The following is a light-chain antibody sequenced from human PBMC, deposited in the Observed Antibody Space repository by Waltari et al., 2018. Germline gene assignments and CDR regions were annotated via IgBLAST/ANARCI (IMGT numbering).Light chain of an antibody. J-gene: IGKJ1*01. Sequence: EIVLTQSPGTLSLSPGERATPSCRASPSVSRALAWYQQKPGQAPRLLIYGASSRATGISDRFSGSGSGTDFSLTISRLEPEDFAVYYCQHYVRLPATFGQGTKVEIK. CDR1: PSVSRA. CDR2: GAS. CDR3: QHYVRLPAT. V-gene: IGKV3-20*01.